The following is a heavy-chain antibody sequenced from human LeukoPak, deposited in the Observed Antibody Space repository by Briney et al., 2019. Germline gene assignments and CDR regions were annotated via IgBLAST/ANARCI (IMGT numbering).Heavy chain of an antibody. CDR3: AKEMFCSSTSCYRFPTGDY. CDR1: GFTFSSYG. V-gene: IGHV3-30*02. J-gene: IGHJ4*02. D-gene: IGHD2-2*02. Sequence: PGGSLRLSCAASGFTFSSYGMHWVRQAPGKGLEWVAFIRYDGSNKYYADSVKGRFTISRDNSKNTLYLQMNSLRAEDTAVYYCAKEMFCSSTSCYRFPTGDYWGQGTLVTVSS. CDR2: IRYDGSNK.